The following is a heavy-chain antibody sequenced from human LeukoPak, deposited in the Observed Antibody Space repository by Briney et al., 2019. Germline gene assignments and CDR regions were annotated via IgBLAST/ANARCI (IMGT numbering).Heavy chain of an antibody. Sequence: SETLSLTCTVSGYSISSGYYWGWIRPPPGKGLEWIGSIYHSGSTYYNPSLKSRVTISVDTSKNQFSLKLSSVTAADTAVYYCARESGYCSSTSCYGRRFLDYWGQGTLVTVSS. V-gene: IGHV4-38-2*02. CDR1: GYSISSGYY. CDR2: IYHSGST. CDR3: ARESGYCSSTSCYGRRFLDY. J-gene: IGHJ4*02. D-gene: IGHD2-2*01.